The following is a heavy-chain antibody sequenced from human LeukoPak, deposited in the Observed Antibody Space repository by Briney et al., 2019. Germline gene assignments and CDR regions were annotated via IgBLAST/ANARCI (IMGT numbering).Heavy chain of an antibody. CDR1: GFTFSSYG. V-gene: IGHV3-33*01. CDR3: AREISSGWYDFDY. D-gene: IGHD6-19*01. CDR2: IWYDGSNK. Sequence: PGGSLRLSCAASGFTFSSYGMHWVHQAPGKGLEWVAVIWYDGSNKYYADSVKGRFTISRDNSKNTLYLQMNSLRAEDTAVYYCAREISSGWYDFDYWGQGTLVTVSS. J-gene: IGHJ4*02.